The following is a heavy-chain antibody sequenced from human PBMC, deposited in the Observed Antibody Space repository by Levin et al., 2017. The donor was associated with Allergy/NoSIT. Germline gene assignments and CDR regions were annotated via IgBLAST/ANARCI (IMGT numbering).Heavy chain of an antibody. CDR1: GFTFSSYA. CDR2: ISYDGSNK. J-gene: IGHJ4*02. D-gene: IGHD6-19*01. V-gene: IGHV3-30-3*01. Sequence: GGSLRLSCAASGFTFSSYAMHWVRQAPGKGLEWVAVISYDGSNKYYADSVKGRFTISRDNSKNTLYLQMNSLRAEDTAVYYCARVPYSSGWRSVGYWGQGTLVTVSS. CDR3: ARVPYSSGWRSVGY.